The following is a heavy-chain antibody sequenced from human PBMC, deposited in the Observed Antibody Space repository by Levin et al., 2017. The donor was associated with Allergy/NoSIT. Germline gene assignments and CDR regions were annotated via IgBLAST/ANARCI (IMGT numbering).Heavy chain of an antibody. CDR1: GFPFSTYG. Sequence: PGGSLRLSCASSGFPFSTYGMAWVRQAPGAGLEWLASISTRSTYIHYADSVKGRFTVSRDNANSSLSLQMNRQRREDTAVYYCARAAGAAGRGGMDVWGQGTTVTVSS. V-gene: IGHV3-21*01. J-gene: IGHJ6*02. CDR3: ARAAGAAGRGGMDV. D-gene: IGHD6-13*01. CDR2: ISTRSTYI.